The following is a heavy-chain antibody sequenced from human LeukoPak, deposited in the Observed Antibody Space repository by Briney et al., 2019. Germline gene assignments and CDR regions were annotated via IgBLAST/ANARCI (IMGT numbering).Heavy chain of an antibody. CDR3: ASLFGESPPG. CDR2: IIPIFGTA. D-gene: IGHD3-10*02. J-gene: IGHJ4*02. Sequence: SVKVSCKASGYTFTGYYMHWVRQAPGQGLEWMGGIIPIFGTANYAQKFQGRVTITADESTSTAYMELSSLRSEDTAVYYCASLFGESPPGWGQGTLVTVSS. CDR1: GYTFTGYY. V-gene: IGHV1-69*13.